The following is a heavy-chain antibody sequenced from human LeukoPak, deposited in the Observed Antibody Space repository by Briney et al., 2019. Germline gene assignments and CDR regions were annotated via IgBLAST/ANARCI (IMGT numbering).Heavy chain of an antibody. Sequence: GSLRLSCAASGFSLRSSEMNWVRRAPGKGPEWVAHINSADNVEYYTDSVRGRFTMSRDNAKDLLYLHLNSLRDEDTAVYYCARDTVNGPFVISLDLWGQGVLVTVSS. CDR2: INSADNVE. J-gene: IGHJ5*02. CDR1: GFSLRSSE. D-gene: IGHD2-8*01. V-gene: IGHV3-48*03. CDR3: ARDTVNGPFVISLDL.